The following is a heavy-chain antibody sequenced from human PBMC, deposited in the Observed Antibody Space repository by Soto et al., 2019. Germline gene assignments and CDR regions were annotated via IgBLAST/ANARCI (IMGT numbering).Heavy chain of an antibody. V-gene: IGHV3-30-3*01. CDR2: LSFDGSNK. CDR1: GFTFSRYA. CDR3: ARDPTVSTVTYFDY. D-gene: IGHD4-4*01. J-gene: IGHJ4*02. Sequence: QVQLVESGGGVVQPGRSLRLSCEASGFTFSRYAMHWVRQAPGKGLEWVAVLSFDGSNKYYAESVKGRFTISRDNSKNTLFLQMNGLRVEDTAVYYCARDPTVSTVTYFDYWGQGTLVTVSS.